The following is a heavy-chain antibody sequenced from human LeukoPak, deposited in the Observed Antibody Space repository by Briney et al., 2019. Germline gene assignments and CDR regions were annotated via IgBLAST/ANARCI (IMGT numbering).Heavy chain of an antibody. V-gene: IGHV5-51*01. CDR2: IYPGDSDT. CDR3: ARPLRYCSSTSCTTGGFDP. D-gene: IGHD2-2*01. J-gene: IGHJ5*02. CDR1: GYSFTSYW. Sequence: GESLKISCKGSGYSFTSYWIGWVRQMPGKRLEWMGIIYPGDSDTRYSPSFQGQVTISADKSISTAYLQWSSLKASDTAMYYCARPLRYCSSTSCTTGGFDPWGQGTLVTVSS.